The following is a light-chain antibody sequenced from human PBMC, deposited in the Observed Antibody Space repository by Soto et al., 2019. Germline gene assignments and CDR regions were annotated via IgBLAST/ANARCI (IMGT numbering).Light chain of an antibody. V-gene: IGLV1-40*01. CDR3: QSYDSSLSGVV. CDR2: GNS. CDR1: SSNIGAGYD. J-gene: IGLJ2*01. Sequence: QSVLTQPPSVSGAPGQRVTISCTGSSSNIGAGYDVHWYQQLPGTAPKLLIYGNSNRPSGVPDRFSGSKSGTSASLAITGLXAEDXADYYCQSYDSSLSGVVFGGGTKLTV.